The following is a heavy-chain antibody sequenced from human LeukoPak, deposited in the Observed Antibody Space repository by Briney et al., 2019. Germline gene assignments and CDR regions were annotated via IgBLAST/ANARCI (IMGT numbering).Heavy chain of an antibody. Sequence: ASVKVSCKASGYTFTGYYIHWVRQAPGQGLEWMGWINPNSGGANYAQKFQGSITMTRDTSISTAYMELSRLRSDDTAVYYCARGTTIFGVAPPDYWGQGILVAVSS. D-gene: IGHD3-3*01. CDR2: INPNSGGA. CDR1: GYTFTGYY. J-gene: IGHJ4*02. CDR3: ARGTTIFGVAPPDY. V-gene: IGHV1-2*02.